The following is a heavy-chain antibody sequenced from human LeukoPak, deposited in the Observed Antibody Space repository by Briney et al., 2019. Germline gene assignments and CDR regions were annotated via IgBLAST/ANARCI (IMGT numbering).Heavy chain of an antibody. D-gene: IGHD4-17*01. V-gene: IGHV4-31*03. CDR1: GGSISIGGYC. CDR3: ARARHGDYGAAIDY. Sequence: SETLSLTCTVSGGSISIGGYCWSWIRQHPGKGLEWIGYIYYSGSTYYNPSLKSRGTISIDTSKKQFSLKLSSVTAADTAVYYCARARHGDYGAAIDYWGQGTLVTVSS. CDR2: IYYSGST. J-gene: IGHJ4*02.